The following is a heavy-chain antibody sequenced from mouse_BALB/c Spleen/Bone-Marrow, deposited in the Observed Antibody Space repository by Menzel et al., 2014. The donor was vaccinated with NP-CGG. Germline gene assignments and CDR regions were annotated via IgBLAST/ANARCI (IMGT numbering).Heavy chain of an antibody. D-gene: IGHD1-1*01. CDR3: AGRRCVSSRFDY. V-gene: IGHV1-67*01. Sequence: QVQLQQSGPELVRPGVSVKISCKGSGYTFXDYAMHWVKQSHAKSLEWIGVISTYSGNTNYNQNFKGKATMTVDKSSSTAYMKLARWTSDDSSTDYYAGRRCVSSRFDYWGQGTPLTVSA. J-gene: IGHJ2*01. CDR1: GYTFXDYA. CDR2: ISTYSGNT.